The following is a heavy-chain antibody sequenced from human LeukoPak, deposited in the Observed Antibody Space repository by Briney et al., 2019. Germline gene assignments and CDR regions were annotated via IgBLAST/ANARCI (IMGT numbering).Heavy chain of an antibody. V-gene: IGHV3-15*07. Sequence: GGSLRLSCAASGLTFSSYWMNWVRQAPGKGLEWVGRIRSQTAGGTTDFAAPVKGRFSISRDDSKNSLYLQMNSLTSEDTAVYYCAHGSAQYYEYWGQGTLVTVSS. CDR2: IRSQTAGGTT. J-gene: IGHJ1*01. CDR1: GLTFSSYW. CDR3: AHGSAQYYEY. D-gene: IGHD2-15*01.